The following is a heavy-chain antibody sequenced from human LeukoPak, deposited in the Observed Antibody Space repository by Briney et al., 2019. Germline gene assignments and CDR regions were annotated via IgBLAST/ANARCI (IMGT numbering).Heavy chain of an antibody. D-gene: IGHD3-3*01. Sequence: GGSLRLSCAASGFTVSSNYMSWVRQAPGKGLEWVSVIYSGGSTYYADSVKGRFTISRDNSKNTLYLQMNSLRAEDTAVYYCARARVVTIFGAGYYYYYGMDVWGQGTTVTVSS. J-gene: IGHJ6*02. CDR2: IYSGGST. V-gene: IGHV3-53*01. CDR1: GFTVSSNY. CDR3: ARARVVTIFGAGYYYYYGMDV.